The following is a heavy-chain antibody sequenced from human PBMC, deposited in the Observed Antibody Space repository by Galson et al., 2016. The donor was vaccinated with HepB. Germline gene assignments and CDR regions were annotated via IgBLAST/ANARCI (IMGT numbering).Heavy chain of an antibody. J-gene: IGHJ6*02. D-gene: IGHD6-19*01. V-gene: IGHV1-18*01. CDR1: GYTFASYS. CDR3: GRVRGGWYSDAMDV. CDR2: VSPYNGNN. Sequence: SVKVSCKASGYTFASYSISWVRQAPGQGLEWMGWVSPYNGNNNFAQKFQGRVAMTADTSTSTAYMELRSLRSDDTAIYYCGRVRGGWYSDAMDVWGQGTSVTVSS.